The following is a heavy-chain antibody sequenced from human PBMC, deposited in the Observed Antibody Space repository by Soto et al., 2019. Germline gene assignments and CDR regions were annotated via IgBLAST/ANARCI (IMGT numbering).Heavy chain of an antibody. CDR2: ISGGGGST. CDR1: GFTFSSYA. CDR3: AKDRELYYYDSSSYYYWAYFDY. D-gene: IGHD3-22*01. J-gene: IGHJ4*02. Sequence: EVQLLESGGGLVQPGGSLRLSCAASGFTFSSYAMSWVRQAPGKGLEWVSAISGGGGSTYYADSVKGRFTVSRDNYKTTLYLQINSLRAEDTAVYYCAKDRELYYYDSSSYYYWAYFDYWGQGTLVTVSS. V-gene: IGHV3-23*01.